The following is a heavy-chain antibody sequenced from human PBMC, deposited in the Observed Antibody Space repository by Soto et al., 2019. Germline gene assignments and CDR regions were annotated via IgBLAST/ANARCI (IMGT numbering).Heavy chain of an antibody. CDR2: TSFSGYT. CDR1: GDSVSGGDSY. J-gene: IGHJ4*02. Sequence: QVQLQESGPGLVKPSQTLSLTCTVSGDSVSGGDSYWSWIRQPPGKALEWIGYTSFSGYTSYTPPLKSRVTIPVDMSKSQFSLRLTSVTAADTAIYYCVRGGNPYHYATSGPGTFDKWGQGTLVSVSS. V-gene: IGHV4-30-4*01. CDR3: VRGGNPYHYATSGPGTFDK. D-gene: IGHD3-22*01.